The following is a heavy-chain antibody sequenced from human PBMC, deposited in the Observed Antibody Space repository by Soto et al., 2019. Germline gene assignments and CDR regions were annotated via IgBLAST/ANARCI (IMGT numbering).Heavy chain of an antibody. J-gene: IGHJ6*02. CDR1: GFTFSSYA. CDR2: ISGSGGST. CDR3: AKDQGGHDYVWGSYVYYYYGMDV. V-gene: IGHV3-23*01. D-gene: IGHD3-16*01. Sequence: EVQLLESGGGLVQPGGSLRLSCAASGFTFSSYAMSWVRQAPGKGLEWVSAISGSGGSTYYADSVKGRFTISRDNSKNTLYRQMNNLRAEDTAVYYCAKDQGGHDYVWGSYVYYYYGMDVCGQGTTVTVSS.